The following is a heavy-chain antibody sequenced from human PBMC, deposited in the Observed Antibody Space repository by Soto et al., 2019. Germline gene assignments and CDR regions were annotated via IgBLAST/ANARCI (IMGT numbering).Heavy chain of an antibody. CDR1: GFTFSSYA. CDR2: ISGSGGST. Sequence: EVQLLESGGGLVQPGGSLRLSCAASGFTFSSYAMSWVRQAPGKGLEWVSAISGSGGSTYYADSVKGRFTISRDNSKNTLYLQMNSLRAEDTAVYYCAKDRGGLPVGPAYNWFDPWGQGTLVTVSS. CDR3: AKDRGGLPVGPAYNWFDP. D-gene: IGHD2-15*01. V-gene: IGHV3-23*01. J-gene: IGHJ5*02.